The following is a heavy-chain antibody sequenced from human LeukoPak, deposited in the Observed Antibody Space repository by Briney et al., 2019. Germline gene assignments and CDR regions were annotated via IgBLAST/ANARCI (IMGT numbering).Heavy chain of an antibody. CDR1: GFTFSDYS. J-gene: IGHJ4*02. CDR2: ISSGGSII. D-gene: IGHD2-15*01. Sequence: GGSLRLSCAASGFTFSDYSMTWIRQAPGKGLEWVSYISSGGSIINYADSVKGQFTISRDNAKNSLYLQMDSLRAEDTAVYYCARDVGAIGYFDYWGQGTLVTVSS. V-gene: IGHV3-11*01. CDR3: ARDVGAIGYFDY.